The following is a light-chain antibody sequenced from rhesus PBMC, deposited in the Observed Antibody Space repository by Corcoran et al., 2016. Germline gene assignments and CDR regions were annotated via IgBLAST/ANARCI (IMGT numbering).Light chain of an antibody. CDR1: QGISND. Sequence: DIQMTQSPSSLSASVGDRVTITCRASQGISNDLNWYQQKQGKAPKLLIYAASTLASGVPSRFSGIGSGTDFTLTISSLQPEDFATYYCPQHDTSPYTFGQGTKVEIK. CDR2: AAS. V-gene: IGKV1S19*01. CDR3: PQHDTSPYT. J-gene: IGKJ2*01.